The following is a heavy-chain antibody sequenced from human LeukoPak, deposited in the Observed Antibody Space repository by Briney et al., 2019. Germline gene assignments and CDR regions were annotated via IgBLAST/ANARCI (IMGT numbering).Heavy chain of an antibody. CDR1: GGSISGSY. J-gene: IGHJ4*02. CDR2: MYNSGST. Sequence: WESLSLTCTVSGGSISGSYWSWIRQPAGKRLEWIAYMYNSGSTNYNPSLKSRVTISIDTSKNQFSLKLNSLTAADTAIYYSARGLDSYSDYGYRGQLILVTVSS. V-gene: IGHV4-59*01. D-gene: IGHD4-11*01. CDR3: ARGLDSYSDYGY.